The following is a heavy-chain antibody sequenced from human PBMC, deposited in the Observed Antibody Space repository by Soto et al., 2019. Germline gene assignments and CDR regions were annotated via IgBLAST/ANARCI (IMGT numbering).Heavy chain of an antibody. Sequence: QVQLVESGGGVVQPGKSLRLSCAASGFTFSNYGMHWVRQAPGKGLEWVAVISYDGNNKYYADSVKGRYTISRDNSKYTLYLQVNSLRAEDTAVHYCAKDCGDGYNHHWYFDLWGRGTLVTVSS. D-gene: IGHD5-12*01. J-gene: IGHJ2*01. V-gene: IGHV3-30*18. CDR1: GFTFSNYG. CDR3: AKDCGDGYNHHWYFDL. CDR2: ISYDGNNK.